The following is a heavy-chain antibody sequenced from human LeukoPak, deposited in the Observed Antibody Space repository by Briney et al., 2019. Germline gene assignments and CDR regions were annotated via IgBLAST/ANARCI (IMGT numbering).Heavy chain of an antibody. CDR1: GFTFSSYE. CDR3: ARDKDCSGGSCFLIFDY. Sequence: PGGSLRLSCAASGFTFSSYEMNWVRQAPGKGLEWVSYISSSGRTIYYADSVKGRFTVSRDNAKNSLYLQMNSLRAEDTAVYYCARDKDCSGGSCFLIFDYWGQGTLVTVSS. D-gene: IGHD2-15*01. V-gene: IGHV3-48*03. CDR2: ISSSGRTI. J-gene: IGHJ4*02.